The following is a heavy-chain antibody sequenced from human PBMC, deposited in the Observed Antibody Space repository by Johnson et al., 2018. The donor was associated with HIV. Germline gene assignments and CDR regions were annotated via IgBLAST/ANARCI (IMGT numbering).Heavy chain of an antibody. Sequence: EVQLVESGGGLVQPGGSLRLSCAASGFTVSSNCMSWVRQAPGKGLEWVSVIYPGGTTYYADSLKGRFTIPRDTSKNTLDLQMNSLRAEDTAVYYCARGPHEVVVVAATSAFDIWGQGTMVTVSS. D-gene: IGHD2-15*01. J-gene: IGHJ3*02. CDR1: GFTVSSNC. CDR2: IYPGGTT. V-gene: IGHV3-66*02. CDR3: ARGPHEVVVVAATSAFDI.